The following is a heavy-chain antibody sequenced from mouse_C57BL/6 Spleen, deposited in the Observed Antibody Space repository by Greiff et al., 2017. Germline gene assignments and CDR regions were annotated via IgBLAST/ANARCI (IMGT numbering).Heavy chain of an antibody. CDR3: TSYSNYVPLAMDY. Sequence: VQLQQSGAELVRPGASVTLSCKASGYTFTDYEMHWVKQTPVHGLEWIGAIDPETGGTAYNQKFKGKAILTADKSSSTAYMEFRSLTSEDAAVYYCTSYSNYVPLAMDYWGQGTSVTVSS. D-gene: IGHD2-5*01. CDR1: GYTFTDYE. J-gene: IGHJ4*01. V-gene: IGHV1-15*01. CDR2: IDPETGGT.